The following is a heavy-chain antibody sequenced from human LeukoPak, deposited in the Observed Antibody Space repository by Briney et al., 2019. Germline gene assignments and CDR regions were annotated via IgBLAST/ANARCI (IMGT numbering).Heavy chain of an antibody. D-gene: IGHD6-13*01. CDR3: AKRHPLATAATSYFDS. V-gene: IGHV3-23*01. J-gene: IGHJ4*02. CDR2: ISNSGGST. Sequence: GGSLRLSCAASGFTFSSYAMSWVRQAPGKGLEWVSVISNSGGSTFYADSVKGRFTISRDNSKNTLYLQMNSLRAEDTAVYYCAKRHPLATAATSYFDSWGQGTLVTVSS. CDR1: GFTFSSYA.